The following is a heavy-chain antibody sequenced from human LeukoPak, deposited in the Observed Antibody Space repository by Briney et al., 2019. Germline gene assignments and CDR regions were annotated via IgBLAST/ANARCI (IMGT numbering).Heavy chain of an antibody. V-gene: IGHV3-9*01. CDR1: GFTFDDYA. Sequence: PGGSLRLSCAASGFTFDDYAMHWVRQAPGKGLEWVSGISWNSGSIGYADSVKGRFTISRDNAKNSLYLQMNSLRAEDTALYYCAKDGYSGSSGAFDIWGQGTMVTVSS. CDR2: ISWNSGSI. D-gene: IGHD1-26*01. J-gene: IGHJ3*02. CDR3: AKDGYSGSSGAFDI.